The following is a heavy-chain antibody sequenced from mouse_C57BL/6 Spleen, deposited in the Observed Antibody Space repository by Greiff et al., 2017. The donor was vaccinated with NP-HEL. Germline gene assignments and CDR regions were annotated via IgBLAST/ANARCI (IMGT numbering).Heavy chain of an antibody. CDR1: GYTFTDYN. V-gene: IGHV1-22*01. D-gene: IGHD2-1*01. CDR2: INPNNGGT. CDR3: ARFYGNYVVYYAMDY. J-gene: IGHJ4*01. Sequence: EVQRVESGPELVKPGASVKMSCKASGYTFTDYNMHWVKQSHGKSLEWIGYINPNNGGTSYNQKFKGKATLTVNKSSSTAYMELRSLTSEDSAVYYCARFYGNYVVYYAMDYWGQGTSVTVSS.